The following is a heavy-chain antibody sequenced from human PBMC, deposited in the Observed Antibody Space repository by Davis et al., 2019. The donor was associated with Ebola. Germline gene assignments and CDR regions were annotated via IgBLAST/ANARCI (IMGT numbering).Heavy chain of an antibody. Sequence: ASVKVSCKVSGYTLTELSMHWVRQAPGKGLEWMGGFDPEDGETIYAQKFQGRVTMTRDTSTSTVYMELSSLRSEDTAVYYCASQTTGTPFDPWGQGTLVTVSS. CDR1: GYTLTELS. CDR2: FDPEDGET. J-gene: IGHJ5*02. D-gene: IGHD1-1*01. V-gene: IGHV1-24*01. CDR3: ASQTTGTPFDP.